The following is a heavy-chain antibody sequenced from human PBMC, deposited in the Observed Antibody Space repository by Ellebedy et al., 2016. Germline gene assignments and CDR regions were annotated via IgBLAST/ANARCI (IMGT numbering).Heavy chain of an antibody. CDR3: AREVIAVAESDAFDI. V-gene: IGHV4-31*03. J-gene: IGHJ3*02. D-gene: IGHD6-19*01. CDR1: GGSIISANHL. CDR2: LDHGGIS. Sequence: SETLSLTXTVSGGSIISANHLWSWLRQRPGKGLEWIGYLDHGGISYYNPSLESRAILLVDTSKNQFFLQVTSVTAADTAVYFCAREVIAVAESDAFDIWGQGTMVTVSS.